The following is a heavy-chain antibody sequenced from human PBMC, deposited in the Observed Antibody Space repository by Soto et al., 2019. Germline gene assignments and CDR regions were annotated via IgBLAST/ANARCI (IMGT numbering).Heavy chain of an antibody. CDR1: GFTFSSYG. D-gene: IGHD4-17*01. V-gene: IGHV3-33*01. J-gene: IGHJ4*02. Sequence: QVQLVESGGGVVQPRRSLRLSCAASGFTFSSYGMHWVRQAPGKGLEWVAVIWYDGSNKYYADSVKGRFTISRDNSKNTLYRQMNSLRAEDTAVYYCARDDDYGDSLDYWGQGTLVTVSS. CDR2: IWYDGSNK. CDR3: ARDDDYGDSLDY.